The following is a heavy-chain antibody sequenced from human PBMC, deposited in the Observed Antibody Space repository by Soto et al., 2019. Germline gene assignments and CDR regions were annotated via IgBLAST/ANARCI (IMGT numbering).Heavy chain of an antibody. CDR1: GFTFSDTL. D-gene: IGHD6-25*01. J-gene: IGHJ3*01. CDR3: ARDIVSGGPRAHYAFDV. V-gene: IGHV1-3*01. CDR2: INPANGNT. Sequence: QVQLVQSGAEMKKPGASVNISCQASGFTFSDTLINWVRQGPGQGLERMGWINPANGNTRYSESFQGRVTISILAAASTDYVALRYLTSEDTAVYYCARDIVSGGPRAHYAFDVWGQGKMITVSS.